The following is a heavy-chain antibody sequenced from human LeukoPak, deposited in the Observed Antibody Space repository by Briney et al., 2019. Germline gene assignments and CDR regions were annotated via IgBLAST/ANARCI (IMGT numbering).Heavy chain of an antibody. CDR1: GYTFTSYA. V-gene: IGHV1-3*01. J-gene: IGHJ4*02. D-gene: IGHD4-11*01. CDR2: INAGNGNT. CDR3: ATTLLSSNPFDY. Sequence: ASVKVSCKASGYTFTSYAMHWVRQAPGQRLEWMGWINAGNGNTKHSQKFQGRVTITRDTSASTAYMELSSLRSEDTAVYYCATTLLSSNPFDYWGQGTLVTVSS.